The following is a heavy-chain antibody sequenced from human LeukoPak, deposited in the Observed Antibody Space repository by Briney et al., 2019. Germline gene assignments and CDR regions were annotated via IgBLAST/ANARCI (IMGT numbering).Heavy chain of an antibody. CDR1: GFIFSSYG. D-gene: IGHD3-22*01. J-gene: IGHJ3*02. CDR3: AKDGGRVVVYAFDI. CDR2: IRYDGSSK. Sequence: GGSLRLSCAASGFIFSSYGMHWVRQAPGKGLDWVAFIRYDGSSKYYPGSVKGRFTISRDNSKNTLYLQMNSLRAEDTAMYYCAKDGGRVVVYAFDIWGQGTMVTVSS. V-gene: IGHV3-30*02.